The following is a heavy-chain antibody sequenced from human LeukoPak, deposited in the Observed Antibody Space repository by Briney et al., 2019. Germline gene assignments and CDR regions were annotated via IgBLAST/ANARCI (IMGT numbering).Heavy chain of an antibody. Sequence: SETLSLTCAAYGGSFSGYYWSWIRQPPGKGLEWIGEINHSGSTNYNPSLKSRVTISVDTSKNQFSLKLSSVTAADTAVYYCARALSSTRTLDVWGKGTTVTVSS. J-gene: IGHJ6*04. CDR3: ARALSSTRTLDV. CDR1: GGSFSGYY. V-gene: IGHV4-34*01. D-gene: IGHD2-2*01. CDR2: INHSGST.